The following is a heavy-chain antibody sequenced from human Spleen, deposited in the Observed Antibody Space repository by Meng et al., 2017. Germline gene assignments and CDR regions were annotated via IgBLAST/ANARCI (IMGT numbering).Heavy chain of an antibody. CDR1: GGPFSGYF. Sequence: QGQPPERGPGLVKPSQTLSLTCVVSGGPFSGYFWSWIRQPPGKGLEWIGEINHSGSTSYNPSLKSRVTISVDTSKNHFYLKLSSVTAADTAVYYCARSQGPYSGYDLNYWGQGSLVTVSS. CDR2: INHSGST. V-gene: IGHV4-34*10. CDR3: ARSQGPYSGYDLNY. J-gene: IGHJ4*02. D-gene: IGHD5-12*01.